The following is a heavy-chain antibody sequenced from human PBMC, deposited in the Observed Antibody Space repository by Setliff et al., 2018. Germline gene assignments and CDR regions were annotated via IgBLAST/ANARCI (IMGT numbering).Heavy chain of an antibody. Sequence: ASVKVSCKASGYTFTNYDINWVRQATGQGLEWMGWMNPNSGATNFAQKFQGRVTMTRDTSISTACMDLSRLRSDDTAVYYCARDLYNSGSDYWGQGTLVTVSS. CDR3: ARDLYNSGSDY. V-gene: IGHV1-2*02. J-gene: IGHJ4*02. CDR1: GYTFTNYD. CDR2: MNPNSGAT. D-gene: IGHD6-25*01.